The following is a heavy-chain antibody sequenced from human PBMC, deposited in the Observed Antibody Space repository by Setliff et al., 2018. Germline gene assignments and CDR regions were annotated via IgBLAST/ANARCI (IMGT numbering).Heavy chain of an antibody. CDR2: IYSSGST. CDR3: ARDLYSSSSGGFYYYYYYMDV. CDR1: GGSISSGSYY. D-gene: IGHD6-6*01. J-gene: IGHJ6*03. V-gene: IGHV4-61*09. Sequence: SETLSLTCTVSGGSISSGSYYWSWIRQPAGKGLEWVGHIYSSGSTNYNPSLKSRVAISVDRSKNQFSLKLSSVIAADTAVYYCARDLYSSSSGGFYYYYYYMDVWGKGTTVTVSS.